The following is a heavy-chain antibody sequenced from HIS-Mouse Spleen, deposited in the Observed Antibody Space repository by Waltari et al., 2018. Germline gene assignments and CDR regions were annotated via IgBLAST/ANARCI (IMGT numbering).Heavy chain of an antibody. V-gene: IGHV5-51*03. Sequence: EVQLVQSGAEVKKPGESLKISCKGSGYSVTSYWIGWVRQMPGKGLEWMGIIYPGDSDTRYSPSFQGQVTISADKSISTAYLQWSSLKASDTAMYYCARLRYSSSWLEYFQHWGQGTLVTVSS. CDR1: GYSVTSYW. D-gene: IGHD6-13*01. CDR3: ARLRYSSSWLEYFQH. CDR2: IYPGDSDT. J-gene: IGHJ1*01.